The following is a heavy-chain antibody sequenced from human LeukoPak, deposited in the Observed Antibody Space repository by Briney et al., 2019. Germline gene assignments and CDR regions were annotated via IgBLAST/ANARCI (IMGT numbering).Heavy chain of an antibody. D-gene: IGHD1-26*01. CDR1: GYTFTSYG. Sequence: ASVKVSCKASGYTFTSYGISWVRQAPGQGLEWMGWISAYNGNTNYAQKLQGRVTMTTDTSTSTAYMELRSLRSDDTAVYYCARVGGAQWEPPHFDYWGQGTLVTVSS. CDR3: ARVGGAQWEPPHFDY. J-gene: IGHJ4*02. V-gene: IGHV1-18*01. CDR2: ISAYNGNT.